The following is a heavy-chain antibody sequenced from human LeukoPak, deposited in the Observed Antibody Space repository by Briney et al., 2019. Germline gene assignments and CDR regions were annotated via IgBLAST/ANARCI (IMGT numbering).Heavy chain of an antibody. CDR3: ATEKLIRGVRYYFDS. CDR2: INHSGST. CDR1: DGSFSGYY. V-gene: IGHV4-34*01. Sequence: PSETLSLTCAVYDGSFSGYYWSWIRQPPGKGLEWIGEINHSGSTNYNPSLKSRVTISLDTSKNQFSLNLSSVTAADTAVYYCATEKLIRGVRYYFDSWGQGTLVTVSS. J-gene: IGHJ4*02. D-gene: IGHD3-10*01.